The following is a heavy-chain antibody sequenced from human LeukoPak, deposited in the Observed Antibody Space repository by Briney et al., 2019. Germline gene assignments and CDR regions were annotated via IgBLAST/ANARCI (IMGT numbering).Heavy chain of an antibody. CDR3: ARVSSQQLK. J-gene: IGHJ4*02. Sequence: GGSLRLSCAASGFAFSDYYMSWIRQAPGKGLEWISYISSSGSTIFQADSMKGRFTISRDNAKNSLYLQMNNLRVEDTAVYYCARVSSQQLKWGQGTLVTVSS. CDR2: ISSSGSTI. CDR1: GFAFSDYY. V-gene: IGHV3-11*01. D-gene: IGHD6-13*01.